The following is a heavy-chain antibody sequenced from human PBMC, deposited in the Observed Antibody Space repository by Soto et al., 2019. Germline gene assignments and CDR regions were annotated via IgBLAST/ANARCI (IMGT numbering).Heavy chain of an antibody. CDR1: VFTFSSYA. CDR3: AKDSQSVLVSAARVYGMDV. Sequence: LXLSCAGSVFTFSSYAMTWVRQAPWKGLEWVSTLSDNGCHTYYADSAKGRFTISRDNSKNTLYLQMNSLRAEDTAVYYCAKDSQSVLVSAARVYGMDVWGQGTTVTVSS. V-gene: IGHV3-23*01. CDR2: LSDNGCHT. J-gene: IGHJ6*02. D-gene: IGHD2-2*01.